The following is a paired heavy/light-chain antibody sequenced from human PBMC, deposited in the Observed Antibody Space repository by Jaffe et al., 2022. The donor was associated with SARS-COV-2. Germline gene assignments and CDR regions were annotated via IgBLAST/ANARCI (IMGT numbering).Light chain of an antibody. CDR3: QQYHYLPPLT. CDR1: QDITIY. CDR2: DAF. J-gene: IGKJ4*01. V-gene: IGKV1-33*01. Sequence: DIQMTQSPSSLSASVGDRVAITCQASQDITIYLNWYQQKPGRAPKLLIYDAFSLVAGVPSRFSGSGSGTDFTLTISNLQPEDTATYYCQQYHYLPPLTFGGGTKVEIK.
Heavy chain of an antibody. V-gene: IGHV3-30*03. D-gene: IGHD6-13*01. CDR1: GFTFSSSG. CDR2: ISYDGSNE. J-gene: IGHJ4*02. CDR3: ARDGGKYTNTWFSRLDN. Sequence: QVQLVESGGGVVQPGRSLRLSCAASGFTFSSSGMHWVRQAPGKGLEWVSVISYDGSNEYYADSVKGRFTISRDNSKNTVYLQMNSLRAEDTATYYCARDGGKYTNTWFSRLDNWGRGTLVTVSS.